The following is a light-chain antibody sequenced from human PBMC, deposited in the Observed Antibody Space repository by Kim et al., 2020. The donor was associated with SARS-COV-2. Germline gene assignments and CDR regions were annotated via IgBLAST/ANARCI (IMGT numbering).Light chain of an antibody. V-gene: IGLV3-9*01. CDR3: QVWDRSTL. J-gene: IGLJ3*02. CDR2: RDT. Sequence: VSVALGQTAPITCGGNNIESKNVPWSQQKPGQAPVLVIYRDTSRPSGIPERFSGSNSGNTATLTISRAQAGDEADYYCQVWDRSTLFGGGTKLTVL. CDR1: NIESKN.